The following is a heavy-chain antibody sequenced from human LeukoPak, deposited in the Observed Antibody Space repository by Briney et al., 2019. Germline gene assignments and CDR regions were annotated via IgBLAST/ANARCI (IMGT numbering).Heavy chain of an antibody. J-gene: IGHJ6*02. CDR3: ARDLYGDYAQAV. CDR1: GCTFTSYY. V-gene: IGHV1-46*01. Sequence: AASVTVSCKASGCTFTSYYMHWVRQAPGQGLEWMGIINPSGGSTSYAQKFQGRVTMTRDTSISTAYMELSRLRSDDTAVYYCARDLYGDYAQAVWGQGTTVTVSS. CDR2: INPSGGST. D-gene: IGHD4-17*01.